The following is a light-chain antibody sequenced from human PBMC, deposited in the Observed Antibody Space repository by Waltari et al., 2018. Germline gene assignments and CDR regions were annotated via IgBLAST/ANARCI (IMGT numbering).Light chain of an antibody. CDR1: SSNLGSNY. CDR2: KNN. V-gene: IGLV1-47*01. Sequence: QSVLTQPPSASGTPGQRVTISCSGSSSNLGSNYVYWYQQLPGTAPKLLIYKNNQRPSGVPARFSGSKSGTSASLAISGLRSEDEADYSCAAWDDSLSGVVFGGGTKLTVL. J-gene: IGLJ2*01. CDR3: AAWDDSLSGVV.